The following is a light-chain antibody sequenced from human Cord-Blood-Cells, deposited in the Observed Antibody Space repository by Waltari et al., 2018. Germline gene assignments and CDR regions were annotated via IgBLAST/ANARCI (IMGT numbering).Light chain of an antibody. J-gene: IGLJ3*02. V-gene: IGLV2-14*01. CDR3: SSYTSSSPWV. CDR2: DVS. Sequence: QSALTQPASVSGSPGQSITISCTGTSSDVGGYNYVSWYQQHPGKAPKLMTYDVSNRPSGVSNRFSGSKSGNTASLTISGLQAEDEADYYCSSYTSSSPWVFGGGTKLTVL. CDR1: SSDVGGYNY.